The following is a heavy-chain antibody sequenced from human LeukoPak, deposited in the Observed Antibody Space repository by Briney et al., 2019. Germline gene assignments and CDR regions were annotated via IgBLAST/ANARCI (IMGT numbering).Heavy chain of an antibody. CDR1: GFTFSRSW. D-gene: IGHD3-22*01. J-gene: IGHJ4*02. CDR2: ISWNSGSI. CDR3: AKDTYYDISGYYSPYWDY. Sequence: GGSLRLSCVVSGFTFSRSWMSWVRQAPGKGLEWVSGISWNSGSIGYADSVKGRFTISRDNAKNSLYLQMNSLRVEDTALYYCAKDTYYDISGYYSPYWDYWGQGTLVTVSS. V-gene: IGHV3-9*01.